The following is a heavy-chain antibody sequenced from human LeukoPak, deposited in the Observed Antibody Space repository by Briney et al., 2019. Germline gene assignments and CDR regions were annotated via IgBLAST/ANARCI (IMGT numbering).Heavy chain of an antibody. V-gene: IGHV1-24*01. CDR1: GYTLSEFS. D-gene: IGHD7-27*01. Sequence: ASVKVSCKVSGYTLSEFSMNWVRQAPGKGLEWMGNFDPEDGETTYAQRFQGRTTMTEDTSTDTAYMELSSLRSEDTAVYYCARELGNSFDFWGQGTLVTVSS. CDR2: FDPEDGET. CDR3: ARELGNSFDF. J-gene: IGHJ4*02.